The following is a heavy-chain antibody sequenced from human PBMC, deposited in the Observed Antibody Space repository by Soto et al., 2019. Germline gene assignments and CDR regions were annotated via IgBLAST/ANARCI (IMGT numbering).Heavy chain of an antibody. D-gene: IGHD3-3*01. CDR1: SGSISSSNW. V-gene: IGHV4-4*02. J-gene: IGHJ5*02. CDR3: ARVPGTPYVFWSGYWVGNWFDP. CDR2: IYHSGST. Sequence: QVQLQESGPGLVKPSGTLSLTCAVSSGSISSSNWWSWVRQPPGKGLEWIGEIYHSGSTNYNPSLKGRFTISVDKAKNQFSLPPSSVTAADTAVYYCARVPGTPYVFWSGYWVGNWFDPWGQGTLVTVSS.